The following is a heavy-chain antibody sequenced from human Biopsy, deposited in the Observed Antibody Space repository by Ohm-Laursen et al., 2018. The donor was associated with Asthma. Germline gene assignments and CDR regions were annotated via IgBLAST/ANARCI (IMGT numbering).Heavy chain of an antibody. J-gene: IGHJ4*02. CDR1: GFTFSDYY. Sequence: SLRLSCSASGFTFSDYYMSWIRQAPGKGLEWVSYISTGGTTINYADSVKGRITISRDNAKNSLYLQLNSLRAGDTAVYYCARARSGNYFDYWGQGTLVTVSS. V-gene: IGHV3-11*01. D-gene: IGHD5-12*01. CDR2: ISTGGTTI. CDR3: ARARSGNYFDY.